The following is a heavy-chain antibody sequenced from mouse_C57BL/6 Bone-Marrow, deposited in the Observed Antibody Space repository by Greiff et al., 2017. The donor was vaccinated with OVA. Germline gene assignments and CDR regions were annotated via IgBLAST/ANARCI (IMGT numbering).Heavy chain of an antibody. D-gene: IGHD6-2*01. Sequence: QVQLQQPGAELVRPGSSVKLSCKASGYTFTSYWMDWVKQRPGQGLEWIGNIYPSDSETNYNQKFKDKATLTVDKSSSTAYMQLSSLTSEDSAVYYCARGRLFFHLMDNGGQGTADTVSS. CDR2: IYPSDSET. J-gene: IGHJ4*01. CDR1: GYTFTSYW. CDR3: ARGRLFFHLMDN. V-gene: IGHV1-61*01.